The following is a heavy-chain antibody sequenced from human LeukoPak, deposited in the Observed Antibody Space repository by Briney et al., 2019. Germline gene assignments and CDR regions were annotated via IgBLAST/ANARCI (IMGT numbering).Heavy chain of an antibody. J-gene: IGHJ4*02. CDR3: AKDLTYTSGWLLHY. Sequence: PGGSLRLSCAASGFTLRSYAMSGVRQAQGKGLEWVSGISGSGAGTYYADSVKGRFTISRDNSKNTLYLQMNSLRAEDTAVYYCAKDLTYTSGWLLHYWGQGTLVTVSS. D-gene: IGHD6-19*01. CDR1: GFTLRSYA. CDR2: ISGSGAGT. V-gene: IGHV3-23*01.